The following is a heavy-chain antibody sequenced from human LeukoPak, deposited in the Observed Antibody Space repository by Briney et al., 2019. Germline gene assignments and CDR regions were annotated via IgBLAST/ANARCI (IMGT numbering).Heavy chain of an antibody. Sequence: SETLSLTCTVSGGSVRSATYYWSWIRQPPGKGLEWIVYIFYSGSTNYNTSLKSRVTISVDTSKTQFSLKLNSVTAADTAIYYCARVYSSSWDDQDYYYYMDVWGKGSTVTVSS. J-gene: IGHJ6*03. CDR2: IFYSGST. D-gene: IGHD6-13*01. V-gene: IGHV4-61*01. CDR3: ARVYSSSWDDQDYYYYMDV. CDR1: GGSVRSATYY.